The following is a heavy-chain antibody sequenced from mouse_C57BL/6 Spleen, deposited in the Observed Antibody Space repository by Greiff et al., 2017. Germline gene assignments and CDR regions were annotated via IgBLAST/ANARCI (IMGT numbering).Heavy chain of an antibody. CDR2: ISYDGSN. Sequence: ESGPGLVKPSQSLSLTCSVTGYFITSGYYWNWIRQFPGNKLEWMGYISYDGSNNYNPSLKNRISITRDTSKNQLFLKLNSVTTEDTATYYCARGELLLFAYWGQGTLVTVSA. CDR1: GYFITSGYY. CDR3: ARGELLLFAY. J-gene: IGHJ3*01. V-gene: IGHV3-6*01. D-gene: IGHD2-12*01.